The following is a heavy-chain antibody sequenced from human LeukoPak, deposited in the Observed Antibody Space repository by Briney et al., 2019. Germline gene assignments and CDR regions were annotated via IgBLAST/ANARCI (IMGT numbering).Heavy chain of an antibody. Sequence: ASVKVSCKASGYTFTGYYMHWVRQAPGQGLEWMGWINPNSGGTNYAQKFQGRVTITRDASISTAYMELSRLRSDDTAVYYCAVLDSSGYFREEVGYWGQGTLVTVSS. CDR1: GYTFTGYY. CDR3: AVLDSSGYFREEVGY. J-gene: IGHJ4*02. V-gene: IGHV1-2*02. D-gene: IGHD3-22*01. CDR2: INPNSGGT.